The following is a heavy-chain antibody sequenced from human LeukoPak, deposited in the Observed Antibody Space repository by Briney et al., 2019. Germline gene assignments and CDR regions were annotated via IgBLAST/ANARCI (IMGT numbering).Heavy chain of an antibody. J-gene: IGHJ2*01. CDR3: ASTLGGYTVDRATGCYL. CDR1: GYNLLLLG. D-gene: IGHD5-24*01. CDR2: ISAYEGNT. Sequence: ASVKVSFKASGYNLLLLGIRWVRQAAGQGLEGMGWISAYEGNTNYAQKVEDRVTMTTDTSTNTAYMDLRNLTSDDTAVYYCASTLGGYTVDRATGCYLWGRGALVTVSS. V-gene: IGHV1-18*01.